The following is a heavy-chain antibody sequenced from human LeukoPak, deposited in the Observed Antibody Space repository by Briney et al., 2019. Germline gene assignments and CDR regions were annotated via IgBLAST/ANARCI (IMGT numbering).Heavy chain of an antibody. CDR2: IIPIFDTA. D-gene: IGHD1-1*01. CDR1: GGTFSAYA. Sequence: ASVKVSCKAPGGTFSAYAISWVRQAPGQGLEWMGGIIPIFDTAKYAQKFQGRVTITTDESTSVAYMELSGLRSEDTAVYYCATRVHQGFDPWGQGTLVTVSS. CDR3: ATRVHQGFDP. V-gene: IGHV1-69*05. J-gene: IGHJ5*02.